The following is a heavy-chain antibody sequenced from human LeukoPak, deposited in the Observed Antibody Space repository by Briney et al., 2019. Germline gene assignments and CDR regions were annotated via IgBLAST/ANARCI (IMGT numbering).Heavy chain of an antibody. V-gene: IGHV3-33*01. D-gene: IGHD2-15*01. J-gene: IGHJ4*02. CDR1: GFTLKTYG. Sequence: GGSLRLSCVASGFTLKTYGMHWVRQVPGKGLEWVAVIWYDGGNIYYADSVKGRFIISRDNSKNTLYLQMNSLRAEDTAVYYCASRHCSGGGCYFAGADPFDYWGQGTLVTVSS. CDR2: IWYDGGNI. CDR3: ASRHCSGGGCYFAGADPFDY.